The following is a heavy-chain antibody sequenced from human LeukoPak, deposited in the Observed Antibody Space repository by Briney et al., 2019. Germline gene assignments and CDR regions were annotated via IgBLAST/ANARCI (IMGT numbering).Heavy chain of an antibody. CDR1: GFPFSSYA. V-gene: IGHV3-64*01. D-gene: IGHD6-19*01. J-gene: IGHJ2*01. CDR3: ARSGSQWLGLNAGYFDL. Sequence: GGSLTLPCAASGFPFSSYAMHWVRLAPGRGLEYVSAISSYEGSTYYANSVKRRFTISRDNSKNTLYLQMGSLRAEDRAVYYCARSGSQWLGLNAGYFDLWGRGTLVTVSS. CDR2: ISSYEGST.